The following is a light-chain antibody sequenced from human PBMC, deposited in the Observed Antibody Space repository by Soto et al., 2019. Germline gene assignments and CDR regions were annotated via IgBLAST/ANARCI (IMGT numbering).Light chain of an antibody. J-gene: IGKJ4*01. CDR1: QNIRSNY. CDR3: QQYGYSPLT. V-gene: IGKV3-20*01. Sequence: EFVLTQSPGTLSVSPGERVTLSCRASQNIRSNYVAWYQQKPGQAPRLLIFGSSSTATGIPDRFSASGSGTDFTLTISRLEPEDFAVYYCQQYGYSPLTFGGGTKVDIK. CDR2: GSS.